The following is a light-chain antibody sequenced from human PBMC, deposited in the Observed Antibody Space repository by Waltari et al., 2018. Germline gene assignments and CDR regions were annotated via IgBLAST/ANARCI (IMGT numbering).Light chain of an antibody. J-gene: IGLJ1*01. CDR1: ISDIGSYEY. CDR2: DVT. V-gene: IGLV2-14*03. Sequence: QSAPSQPASVSGSPGQSITISCTGAISDIGSYEYVSWYQQHPGRVPRLIIFDVTKRPSGVSSRVSGSKSDNTASLTISGLQAEDEADYYCGSDTAGSALYVLGTGT. CDR3: GSDTAGSALYV.